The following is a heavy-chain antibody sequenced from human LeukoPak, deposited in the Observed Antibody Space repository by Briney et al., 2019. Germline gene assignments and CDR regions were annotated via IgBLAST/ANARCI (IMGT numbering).Heavy chain of an antibody. J-gene: IGHJ5*02. CDR3: VAGYSSSFNWFDP. CDR2: IYTSGST. V-gene: IGHV4-4*07. CDR1: GGSISSYY. Sequence: PSETLSLTCTVSGGSISSYYWSWIRQPAGKGLEWIGRIYTSGSTSYNPSLKSRVTMSVDTSKNQFSLKLSSVTAADTAVYYCVAGYSSSFNWFDPWGQGTLVTVSS. D-gene: IGHD6-6*01.